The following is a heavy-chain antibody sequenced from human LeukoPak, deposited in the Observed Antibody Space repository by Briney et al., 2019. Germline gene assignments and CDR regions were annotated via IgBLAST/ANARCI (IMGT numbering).Heavy chain of an antibody. CDR2: IWYDGSNK. CDR1: GFTFSSYG. CDR3: AREGGIAAADTGYYGMDV. D-gene: IGHD6-13*01. V-gene: IGHV3-33*01. Sequence: GVSLRLFCAASGFTFSSYGMHWVRQAPGKGLEGVAVIWYDGSNKYYADSVKGRFTISRDNSKNTLYLQMNSLRAEDTAVYYCAREGGIAAADTGYYGMDVWGQGTTVTVSS. J-gene: IGHJ6*02.